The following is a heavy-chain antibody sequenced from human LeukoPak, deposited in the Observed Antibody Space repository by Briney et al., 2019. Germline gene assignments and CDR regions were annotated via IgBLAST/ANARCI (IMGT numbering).Heavy chain of an antibody. CDR2: VKEDGTTK. V-gene: IGHV3-7*01. CDR3: VSQEVVPH. Sequence: GGSLRLSCAASGFSFTNYWMSWVRQAPGKGLEWVANVKEDGTTKQYVDSVKGRFTISRDNAKNSLYLQMDSLRAEDTAVYYCVSQEVVPHWGQGTLISVSS. J-gene: IGHJ4*02. D-gene: IGHD2-15*01. CDR1: GFSFTNYW.